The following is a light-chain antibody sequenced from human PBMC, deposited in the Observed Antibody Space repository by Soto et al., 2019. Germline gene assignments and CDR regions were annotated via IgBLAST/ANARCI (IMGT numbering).Light chain of an antibody. CDR2: DAS. Sequence: DIQMTQSPSSLSASVGDRVTITCRASQTISTYLNWYQQKPGKAPRLLIYDASSLLSGVPSRFSGRGSGTDFTLTIASLQPEYFATYYCQQSGSTPYTFGQRTKVET. V-gene: IGKV1-39*01. J-gene: IGKJ2*01. CDR3: QQSGSTPYT. CDR1: QTISTY.